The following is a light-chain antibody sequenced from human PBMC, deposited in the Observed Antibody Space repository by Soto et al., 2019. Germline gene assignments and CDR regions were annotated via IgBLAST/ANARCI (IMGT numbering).Light chain of an antibody. J-gene: IGKJ5*01. V-gene: IGKV1-39*01. CDR1: QRISSY. CDR2: GVS. Sequence: DIQMTQSPSSLFASVGDSVTITCRASQRISSYLNWYQQKPGKAPKLLIYGVSSLHSGVPSRFTGSGSGIDFTLTITSLQPEDFAIYYCQQTYDIPITFGQGTRLEIK. CDR3: QQTYDIPIT.